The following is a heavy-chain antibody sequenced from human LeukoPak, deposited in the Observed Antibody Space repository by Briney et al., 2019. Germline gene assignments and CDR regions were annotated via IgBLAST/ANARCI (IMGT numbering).Heavy chain of an antibody. CDR1: GFTFSSYA. CDR2: IKGGGGDP. V-gene: IGHV3-23*01. CDR3: AKGGHDFNPFYC. J-gene: IGHJ4*02. D-gene: IGHD2-21*02. Sequence: PGGSLRLSCAASGFTFSSYAMGWVRQASGKGLEWVSSIKGGGGDPFYADSVRGRFTISRDNSKNTLYLQLNSLRAEDTAVYFCAKGGHDFNPFYCWGQGALVTVSS.